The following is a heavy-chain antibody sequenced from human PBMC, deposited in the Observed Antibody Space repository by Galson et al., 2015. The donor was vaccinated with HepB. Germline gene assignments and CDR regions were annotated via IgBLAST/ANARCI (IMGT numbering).Heavy chain of an antibody. V-gene: IGHV3-30*04. CDR3: ARDRPIPPDAYGRVIYYYHGMDV. CDR2: ISYDGNNK. CDR1: GFTFSSNA. D-gene: IGHD4-17*01. J-gene: IGHJ6*02. Sequence: SLRLSCAASGFTFSSNAMCWVRQAPGKGLEWVATISYDGNNKYNSESVKGRFTVSRDNSKNTLFLQMNSLRTEDTAVYYCARDRPIPPDAYGRVIYYYHGMDVWGPGTTVTVSS.